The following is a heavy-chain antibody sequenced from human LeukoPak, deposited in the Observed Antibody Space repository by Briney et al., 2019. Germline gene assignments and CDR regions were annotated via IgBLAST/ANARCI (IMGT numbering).Heavy chain of an antibody. CDR2: IYTSPNT. J-gene: IGHJ3*02. CDR3: ARDRIWNDAGQNPFDI. V-gene: IGHV4-4*07. CDR1: GASISSYY. D-gene: IGHD1-1*01. Sequence: PSETLSLTCNVSGASISSYYWSWIRQPAGKGLEWIGRIYTSPNTNYSPSFKSRATISIHKPKNQFSLNLPSVTAADTPVYYFARDRIWNDAGQNPFDIWGQGTMVTVSS.